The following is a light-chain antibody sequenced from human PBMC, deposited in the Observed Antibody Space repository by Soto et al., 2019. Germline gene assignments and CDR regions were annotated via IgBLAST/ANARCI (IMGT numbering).Light chain of an antibody. Sequence: QSALTQPGSVSGSPGQSITISCTGTSSDIGGYNYVSWYQQHPGKAPKLMIYEVTNRPSGVSNRFSGSRSENTASLTISGLQAEDEAIYYCSSYSTPTQGVFFGGGTKLTVL. CDR2: EVT. J-gene: IGLJ2*01. V-gene: IGLV2-14*01. CDR1: SSDIGGYNY. CDR3: SSYSTPTQGVF.